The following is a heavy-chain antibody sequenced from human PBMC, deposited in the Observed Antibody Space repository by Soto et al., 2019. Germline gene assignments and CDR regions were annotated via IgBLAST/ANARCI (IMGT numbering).Heavy chain of an antibody. V-gene: IGHV1-69*02. Sequence: EWMGRIMPVLDVTYSAQKFQGRVTITADKSTTTVYMELGGLRSEDSAIYYCAKSLNSGSATSSHYGVDFWGQGTTVTVAS. CDR3: AKSLNSGSATSSHYGVDF. J-gene: IGHJ6*02. D-gene: IGHD1-1*01. CDR2: IMPVLDVT.